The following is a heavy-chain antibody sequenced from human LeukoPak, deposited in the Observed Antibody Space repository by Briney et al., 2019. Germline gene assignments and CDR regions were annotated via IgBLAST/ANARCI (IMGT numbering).Heavy chain of an antibody. CDR2: IIPIFGTA. D-gene: IGHD4-17*01. CDR1: GGTFSSYA. V-gene: IGHV1-69*13. CDR3: ARGLRPYRALYYMDV. Sequence: ASVKVSCKASGGTFSSYAISWVRQAPGQGLEWMGGIIPIFGTANYAQKFQGRVTITADESTSTAYMELSSLRSEDAAVYYCARGLRPYRALYYMDVWGKGTTVTVSS. J-gene: IGHJ6*03.